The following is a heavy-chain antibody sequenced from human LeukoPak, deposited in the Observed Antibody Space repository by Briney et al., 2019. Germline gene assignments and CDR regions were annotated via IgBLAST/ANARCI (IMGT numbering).Heavy chain of an antibody. D-gene: IGHD3-10*02. CDR2: IYYSGNT. J-gene: IGHJ4*02. V-gene: IGHV4-59*01. CDR1: GGSISPYY. CDR3: ARSTGSTMFIDY. Sequence: SETLSLTCTVSGGSISPYYWSWIRQPPGKGLEWLGYIYYSGNTDYNPSLKSRVAISVDTSKNQFSLKLSSVTAADTAVYYCARSTGSTMFIDYWGQGSLVTVSS.